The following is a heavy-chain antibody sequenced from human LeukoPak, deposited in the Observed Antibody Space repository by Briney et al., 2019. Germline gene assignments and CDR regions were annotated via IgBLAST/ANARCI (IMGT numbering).Heavy chain of an antibody. V-gene: IGHV4-61*01. D-gene: IGHD6-13*01. CDR2: IYYSGST. CDR1: GVSVNSGSYY. J-gene: IGHJ4*02. CDR3: ARDIAAAGSGYFDS. Sequence: PSETLSLTCTVSGVSVNSGSYYWSWIRQPPGKGLEWIGYIYYSGSTNYSPSLKSRVTLSLDTSKNQFSPKLSSVPAADTAVYYCARDIAAAGSGYFDSWGLGTLVTVSS.